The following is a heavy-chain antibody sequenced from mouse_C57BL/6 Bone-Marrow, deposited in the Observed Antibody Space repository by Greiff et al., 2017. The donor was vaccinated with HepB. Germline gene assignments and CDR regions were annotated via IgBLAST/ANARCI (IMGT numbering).Heavy chain of an antibody. J-gene: IGHJ2*01. CDR3: ARPRNYFDY. CDR1: GYTFTSYG. Sequence: QVQLQQSGAELARPGASVKLSCKASGYTFTSYGISWVKQRTGQGLELIGEIYPRSGNTYYNEKFKGKATLTADKSSSTAYMELRSLTSEDSAVYFCARPRNYFDYWGQGTTLTVSS. CDR2: IYPRSGNT. V-gene: IGHV1-81*01.